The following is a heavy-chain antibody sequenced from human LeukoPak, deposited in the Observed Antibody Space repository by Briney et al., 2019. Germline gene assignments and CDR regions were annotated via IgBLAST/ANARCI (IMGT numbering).Heavy chain of an antibody. CDR2: IYYSGST. Sequence: SQTLSLTCTVSGGSISSGDYYWSWIRQPPGKGLEWIGYIYYSGSTYYNPSLKSRVTISVDTSKNQFSLKLSSVTAADTAVYYCARDGDYYGSGSPWFDPWGQGTLVTVSS. V-gene: IGHV4-30-4*08. CDR1: GGSISSGDYY. D-gene: IGHD3-10*01. CDR3: ARDGDYYGSGSPWFDP. J-gene: IGHJ5*02.